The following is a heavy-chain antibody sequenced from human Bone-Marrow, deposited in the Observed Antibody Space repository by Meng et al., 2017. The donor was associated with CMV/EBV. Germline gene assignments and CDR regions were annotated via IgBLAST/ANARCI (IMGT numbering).Heavy chain of an antibody. D-gene: IGHD6-19*01. Sequence: ASVKVSCKASGYTFTSYAMHWVRQAPGQRLEWMGWSNAGNGNTKYSQEFQGRVTITRDTSASTAYMELSSLRSEDTAVYYCARLDTSIAVAGTGGGYWGQGTLVTVSS. J-gene: IGHJ4*02. CDR2: SNAGNGNT. V-gene: IGHV1-3*02. CDR1: GYTFTSYA. CDR3: ARLDTSIAVAGTGGGY.